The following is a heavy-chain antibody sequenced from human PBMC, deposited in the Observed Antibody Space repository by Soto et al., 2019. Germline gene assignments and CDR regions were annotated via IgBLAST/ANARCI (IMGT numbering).Heavy chain of an antibody. J-gene: IGHJ4*02. CDR3: AAGYSSGWYDYFDY. Sequence: GASVKVSCKDSGGTFSSYAISWVRQAPGQGLEWMGGIIPIFGTANYAQKFQGRVTITADESTSTAYMELSSLRSEDTAVYYCAAGYSSGWYDYFDYWGQGTLVTVSS. CDR1: GGTFSSYA. CDR2: IIPIFGTA. V-gene: IGHV1-69*13. D-gene: IGHD6-19*01.